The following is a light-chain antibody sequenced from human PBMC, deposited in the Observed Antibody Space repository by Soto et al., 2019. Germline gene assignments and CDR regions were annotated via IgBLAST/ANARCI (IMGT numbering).Light chain of an antibody. CDR3: QQYNNWPLT. Sequence: EIVMTQSPATLSVSPGERATLSCRASQSVSTNLAWYQQKPGQAPRLLIYCASTMDSGIPARFSGSGSGTDLTLTISALQSEDFAIYYCQQYNNWPLTFGQGTQLEIK. J-gene: IGKJ5*01. V-gene: IGKV3-15*01. CDR1: QSVSTN. CDR2: CAS.